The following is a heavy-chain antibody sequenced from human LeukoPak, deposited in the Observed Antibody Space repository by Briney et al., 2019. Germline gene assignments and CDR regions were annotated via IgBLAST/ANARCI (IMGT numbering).Heavy chain of an antibody. J-gene: IGHJ4*02. V-gene: IGHV4-39*07. D-gene: IGHD2-15*01. CDR2: IYYSGST. Sequence: TSETLSLTCTVSGGSISSSSYYWGWIRQPPGKGLEWIGTIYYSGSTYYNPSLKSRVTISADTSKNQFSLKLSSVTAADTAAYYCARDFGADRYCSGASCYRVFDYWGQGTLVTVSS. CDR1: GGSISSSSYY. CDR3: ARDFGADRYCSGASCYRVFDY.